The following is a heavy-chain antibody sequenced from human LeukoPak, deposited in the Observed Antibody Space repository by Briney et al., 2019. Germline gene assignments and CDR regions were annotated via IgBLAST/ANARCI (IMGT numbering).Heavy chain of an antibody. J-gene: IGHJ4*02. CDR1: GYTFTGYY. D-gene: IGHD3-3*01. CDR2: INPNSGGT. Sequence: EASVTVSCKASGYTFTGYYMHWVRQAPGQGLEWMGWINPNSGGTNYAQKFQGRVTMTRDTSISTAYMELSRLRSDDTAVYYCARDQYYDFWSGYLGYWGQGTLVTVSS. CDR3: ARDQYYDFWSGYLGY. V-gene: IGHV1-2*02.